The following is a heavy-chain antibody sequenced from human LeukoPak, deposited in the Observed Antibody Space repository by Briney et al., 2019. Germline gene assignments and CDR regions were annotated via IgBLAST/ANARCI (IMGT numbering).Heavy chain of an antibody. CDR3: ARDLSTGYSSGWQPYYYYGMDV. CDR1: GFTFSSYA. CDR2: ISYDGSNK. Sequence: PGGSLRLSCAVSGFTFSSYAMHWVRQAPGKGLEWVAVISYDGSNKYYADSVKGRFTISRDNSKNTLYLQMNSLRAEDTAVYYCARDLSTGYSSGWQPYYYYGMDVWGQGTTVTVSS. D-gene: IGHD6-19*01. V-gene: IGHV3-30-3*01. J-gene: IGHJ6*02.